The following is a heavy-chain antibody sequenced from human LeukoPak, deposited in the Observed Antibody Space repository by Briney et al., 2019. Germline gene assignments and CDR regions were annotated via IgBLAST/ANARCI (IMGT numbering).Heavy chain of an antibody. CDR3: ARAAGDTAMVSGIDY. CDR1: GGSFSGYY. CDR2: INHSGST. J-gene: IGHJ4*02. Sequence: SETLSLTCAVYGGSFSGYYWSSIRQPPGKGLEWIGEINHSGSTNYNPSLKSRVTISVDTSKNQFSLKLSSVTAADTAVYYCARAAGDTAMVSGIDYWGQGTLVTVSS. D-gene: IGHD5-18*01. V-gene: IGHV4-34*01.